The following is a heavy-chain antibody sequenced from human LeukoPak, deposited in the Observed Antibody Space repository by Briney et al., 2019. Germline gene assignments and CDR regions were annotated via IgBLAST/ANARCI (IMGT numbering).Heavy chain of an antibody. D-gene: IGHD3-22*01. Sequence: GGSLRLSCAASGFTFSSYWMSWVRQAPGKGLEWVANIKQDGSEKYYVDSVRGRFTISRDNAKNSLYLQMNSLRAEDTAVYYCARDLAEGYYDSSGYSDYWGQGTLVTVSS. V-gene: IGHV3-7*01. CDR1: GFTFSSYW. CDR3: ARDLAEGYYDSSGYSDY. CDR2: IKQDGSEK. J-gene: IGHJ4*02.